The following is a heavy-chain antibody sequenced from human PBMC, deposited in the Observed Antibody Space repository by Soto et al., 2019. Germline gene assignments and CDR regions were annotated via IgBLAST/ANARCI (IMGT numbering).Heavy chain of an antibody. CDR3: ASLLVGATTYYHGMDV. CDR1: GGSISSYY. V-gene: IGHV4-59*08. Sequence: QVQLQESGPGLVKPSETLSLTCTVSGGSISSYYWSWIRQPPGKGLEWIGHIYYSGSTKYNPSLKSRVTISVDTSKNQFSLTLSSVTAADTAVYYCASLLVGATTYYHGMDVWGQGTTVTVSS. D-gene: IGHD1-26*01. J-gene: IGHJ6*02. CDR2: IYYSGST.